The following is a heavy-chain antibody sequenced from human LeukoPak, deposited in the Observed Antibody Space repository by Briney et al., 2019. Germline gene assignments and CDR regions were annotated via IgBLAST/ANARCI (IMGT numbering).Heavy chain of an antibody. Sequence: SVKVSCKASGYTFTSYDISWVRQAPGQGLEWMGGIIPIFGTANYAQKFQGRVTITADESTSTAYMELSSLRSEDTAVYYCATAMGPRGTLSYFDYWGQGTLVTVSS. CDR2: IIPIFGTA. D-gene: IGHD1-7*01. CDR1: GYTFTSYD. J-gene: IGHJ4*02. V-gene: IGHV1-69*13. CDR3: ATAMGPRGTLSYFDY.